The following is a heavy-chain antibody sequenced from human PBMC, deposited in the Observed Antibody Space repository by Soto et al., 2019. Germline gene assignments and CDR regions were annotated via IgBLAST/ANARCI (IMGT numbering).Heavy chain of an antibody. CDR1: GFTFSSYG. D-gene: IGHD2-15*01. J-gene: IGHJ3*02. V-gene: IGHV3-33*01. CDR2: IWYDGSNK. Sequence: ESGGGVVQPGRSLRLSCAASGFTFSSYGMHWVRQAPGKGLEWVAVIWYDGSNKYYADSVKGRFTISRDNSKNTLYLQMNSLRAEDTAVYYCARSVVVDAFDIWGQGTMVTVSS. CDR3: ARSVVVDAFDI.